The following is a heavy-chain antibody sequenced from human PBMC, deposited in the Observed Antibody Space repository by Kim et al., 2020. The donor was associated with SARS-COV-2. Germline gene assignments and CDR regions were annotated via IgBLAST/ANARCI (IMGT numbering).Heavy chain of an antibody. Sequence: GGSLRLSCAASGFTFSSYWMSWVRQAPGKGLEWVANIKQDGSEKYYVDSVKGRFTISKDNAKNSLYLQMNSLRAEDTAVYYCARVRLAVITDYWGQGTLVTVSS. V-gene: IGHV3-7*01. CDR3: ARVRLAVITDY. CDR2: IKQDGSEK. CDR1: GFTFSSYW. D-gene: IGHD3-22*01. J-gene: IGHJ4*02.